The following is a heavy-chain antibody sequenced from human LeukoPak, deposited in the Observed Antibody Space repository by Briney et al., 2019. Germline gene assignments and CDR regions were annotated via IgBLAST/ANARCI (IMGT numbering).Heavy chain of an antibody. D-gene: IGHD5-18*01. CDR2: ISSSSSTI. V-gene: IGHV3-48*01. J-gene: IGHJ4*02. CDR3: ARDRLWLNY. Sequence: PGGSLRLSCAASGFTFSSYSMNWVRQAPGKGLEWVSYISSSSSTIYYADSVKGRFTISRDNAKNSLYLQMNSLRAEDTAVYYCARDRLWLNYWGQGTLVTVSS. CDR1: GFTFSSYS.